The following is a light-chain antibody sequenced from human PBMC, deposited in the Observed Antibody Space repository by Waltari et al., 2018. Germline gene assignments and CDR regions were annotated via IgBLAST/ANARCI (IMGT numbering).Light chain of an antibody. Sequence: QAALTQPPSLSGSPGQSVTISCIGNSSDIGEYSYVSWYQQHPGKAPKLMIYDIAKRPSGFFDRFSGSQSGNTASLTISGLRPEDEADYYCSSYAAVNTVLFGGGTRLTVL. CDR2: DIA. J-gene: IGLJ2*01. CDR3: SSYAAVNTVL. CDR1: SSDIGEYSY. V-gene: IGLV2-11*01.